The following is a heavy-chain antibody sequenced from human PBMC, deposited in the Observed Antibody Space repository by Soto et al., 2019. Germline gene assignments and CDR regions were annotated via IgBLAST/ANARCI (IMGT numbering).Heavy chain of an antibody. V-gene: IGHV1-18*01. CDR1: GYTFSNYG. J-gene: IGHJ5*02. D-gene: IGHD2-2*01. CDR2: ISLYSDGT. CDR3: ASVVPGAEAWFGP. Sequence: ASVKVSCKTSGYTFSNYGITWVRQAPGQPLEWLGWISLYSDGTNYAQKFQGRVSMTTDTSTTTAYMELRSLRSDDTAVYYCASVVPGAEAWFGPWGQGPLVTVSP.